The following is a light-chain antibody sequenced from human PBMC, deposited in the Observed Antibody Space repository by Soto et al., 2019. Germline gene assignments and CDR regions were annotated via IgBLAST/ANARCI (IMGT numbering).Light chain of an antibody. J-gene: IGKJ2*01. V-gene: IGKV1-5*03. Sequence: DIPMTQSPSTLSASVGDRVTITCRASQTISTWLAWYQQKPGKPPKLLIYKASSLESGVPSRFSGSGSRTEFTLTISSLQSDDFATYYCQHYSRFPYTFGQGTKLEMK. CDR1: QTISTW. CDR3: QHYSRFPYT. CDR2: KAS.